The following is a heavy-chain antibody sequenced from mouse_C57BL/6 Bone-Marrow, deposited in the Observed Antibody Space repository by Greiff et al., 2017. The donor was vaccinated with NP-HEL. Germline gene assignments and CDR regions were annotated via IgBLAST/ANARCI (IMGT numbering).Heavy chain of an antibody. CDR1: GYTFTDYN. V-gene: IGHV1-18*01. Sequence: EVHLVESGPELVKPGASVKIPCKASGYTFTDYNMDWVKQSHGKSLEWIGDINPNNGGTIYNQKFKGKATLTVDKSSSTAYMELRSLTSEDTAVYYCARSGYYGSSYWYFDVWGTGTTVTVSS. D-gene: IGHD1-1*01. J-gene: IGHJ1*03. CDR3: ARSGYYGSSYWYFDV. CDR2: INPNNGGT.